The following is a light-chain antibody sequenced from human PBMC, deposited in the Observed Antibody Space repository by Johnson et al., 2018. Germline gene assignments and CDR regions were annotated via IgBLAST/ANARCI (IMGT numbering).Light chain of an antibody. Sequence: QSVLTQPPSVYAAPGQKVTISCSGSSYNIGNNYVSWYQQLPGTAPKLLIYENNKRPSGIPDRFSGSKSGTSATLGLTGLQTGAEADYYCGTWDSRLSAGNVFGTGTKVTVL. CDR2: ENN. CDR3: GTWDSRLSAGNV. CDR1: SYNIGNNY. J-gene: IGLJ1*01. V-gene: IGLV1-51*02.